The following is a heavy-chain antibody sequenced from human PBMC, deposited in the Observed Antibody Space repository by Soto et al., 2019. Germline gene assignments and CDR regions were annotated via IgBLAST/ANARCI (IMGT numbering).Heavy chain of an antibody. D-gene: IGHD2-21*02. CDR3: ARDAYCGGDCYSRAFDI. CDR2: IIPILGIA. CDR1: GGTFSSYT. V-gene: IGHV1-69*08. Sequence: QVQLVQSGAEVKKPGSSVKVSCKASGGTFSSYTISWVRQAPGQGLEWMGRIIPILGIANYAQKFQGRVTLTAAKSTSTAYMELSGLGSEDTAVYYCARDAYCGGDCYSRAFDIWGQGTMVTVSS. J-gene: IGHJ3*02.